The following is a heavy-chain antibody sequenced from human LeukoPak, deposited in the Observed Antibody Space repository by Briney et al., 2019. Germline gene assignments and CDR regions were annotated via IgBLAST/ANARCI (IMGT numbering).Heavy chain of an antibody. D-gene: IGHD3-22*01. Sequence: ASVKVSCKASGYTFTGYYMHWVRQAPGQGLERMGRINPNSGGTNYAQKFQGRVTMTRDTSISTAYMELSRLRSDDTAVYYCAREYYDSSGYYYHDAFDIWGQGTMVTVSS. CDR3: AREYYDSSGYYYHDAFDI. V-gene: IGHV1-2*06. CDR2: INPNSGGT. J-gene: IGHJ3*02. CDR1: GYTFTGYY.